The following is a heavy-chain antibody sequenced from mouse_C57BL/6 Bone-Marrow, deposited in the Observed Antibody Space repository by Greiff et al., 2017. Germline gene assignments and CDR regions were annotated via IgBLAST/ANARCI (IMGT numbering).Heavy chain of an antibody. Sequence: VQLLQSGAELARPGASVKLSCKASGYTFTSYGISWVKQRTGQGLEWIGAIYPRSGNTYYNEKFKGKATLTAAKSSSTAYMELRSLADADSAVYLCARGAMGYWGQGTSVTVSS. CDR3: ARGAMGY. J-gene: IGHJ4*01. CDR1: GYTFTSYG. V-gene: IGHV1-81*01. CDR2: IYPRSGNT.